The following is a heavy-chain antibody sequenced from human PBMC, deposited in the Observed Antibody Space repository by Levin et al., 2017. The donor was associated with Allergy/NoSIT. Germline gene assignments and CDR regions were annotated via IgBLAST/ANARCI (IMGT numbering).Heavy chain of an antibody. Sequence: ETLSLTCTVSGDSISSDYWSWIRQPPGKGLEWIGYMYYSGSTNYNPSLKSRLTISVDTSKNQFSLKLTSVTAADTAVYYCARLGIVGAPTWGQGTLVTVSS. CDR1: GDSISSDY. CDR2: MYYSGST. V-gene: IGHV4-59*01. J-gene: IGHJ5*02. D-gene: IGHD1-26*01. CDR3: ARLGIVGAPT.